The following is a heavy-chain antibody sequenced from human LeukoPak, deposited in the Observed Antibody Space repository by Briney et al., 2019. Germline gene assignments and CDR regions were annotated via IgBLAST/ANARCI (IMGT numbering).Heavy chain of an antibody. D-gene: IGHD2-15*01. V-gene: IGHV3-48*02. CDR2: ISGSTTTK. J-gene: IGHJ6*02. CDR1: GFTFSSYE. CDR3: ARELRSCSGGSCYPNHYYYGLDV. Sequence: GGSLRLSCAASGFTFSSYEMNWVRQAPGKGLEWVSYISGSTTTKYYADSVRGRFTISRDNAGNSLYLQMNSLRDEDTAVYFCARELRSCSGGSCYPNHYYYGLDVWGQGATVTVSS.